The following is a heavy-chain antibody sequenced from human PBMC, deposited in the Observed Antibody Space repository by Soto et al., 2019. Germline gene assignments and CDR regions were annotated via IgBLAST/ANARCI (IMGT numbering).Heavy chain of an antibody. J-gene: IGHJ6*02. CDR1: GGSISSYY. V-gene: IGHV4-59*08. D-gene: IGHD2-2*01. CDR2: IYYSGST. Sequence: QVQLQESGPGLVKPSETLSLTCTVSGGSISSYYWSWIRQPPGKGLEWIGYIYYSGSTNYNPSLKRRVTISVDTSTNQFSLKLSSVTAADTAVYYCGGGQLLSWSYGMDVWGQGTTVTVSS. CDR3: GGGQLLSWSYGMDV.